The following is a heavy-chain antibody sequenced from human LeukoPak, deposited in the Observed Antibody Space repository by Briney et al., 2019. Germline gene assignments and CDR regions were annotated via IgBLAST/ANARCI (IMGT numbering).Heavy chain of an antibody. J-gene: IGHJ4*02. CDR3: ARRGTGTIDY. CDR2: IWYDGSNK. V-gene: IGHV3-33*07. CDR1: GLTFSNYG. D-gene: IGHD1-1*01. Sequence: GGSLRLSCAVSGLTFSNYGMYWVRQAPGKGLEWVAVIWYDGSNKYYADSVKGRFTISRDNSKNTVFLQMNSLRAEDTAVYYCARRGTGTIDYWGQGTLVTVSS.